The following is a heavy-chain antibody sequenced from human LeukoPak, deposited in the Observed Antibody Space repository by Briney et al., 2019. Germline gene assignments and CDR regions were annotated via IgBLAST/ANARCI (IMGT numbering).Heavy chain of an antibody. Sequence: SETLSLTCAVYGGSFSGYYWSWIRQPAGKGLEWIGRIYTSGSTNYNPSLKSRVTMSVDTSKNQFSLKLSSVTAADTAVYYCARDRGYSYGEAYYMDVWGKGTTVTISS. CDR3: ARDRGYSYGEAYYMDV. D-gene: IGHD5-18*01. CDR2: IYTSGST. V-gene: IGHV4-4*07. J-gene: IGHJ6*03. CDR1: GGSFSGYY.